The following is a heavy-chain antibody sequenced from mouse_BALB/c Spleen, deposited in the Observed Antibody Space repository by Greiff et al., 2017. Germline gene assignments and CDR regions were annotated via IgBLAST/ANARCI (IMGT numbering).Heavy chain of an antibody. CDR2: ISSGGST. CDR1: GFTFSSYA. D-gene: IGHD2-4*01. V-gene: IGHV5-6-5*01. CDR3: ARGQIYYDYEDYYAMDY. J-gene: IGHJ4*01. Sequence: EVMLVESGGGLVKPGGSLKLSCAASGFTFSSYAMSWVRQTPEKRLEWVASISSGGSTYYPDSVKGRFTISRDNARNILYLQMSSLRSEDTAMYYCARGQIYYDYEDYYAMDYWGQGTSVTVSS.